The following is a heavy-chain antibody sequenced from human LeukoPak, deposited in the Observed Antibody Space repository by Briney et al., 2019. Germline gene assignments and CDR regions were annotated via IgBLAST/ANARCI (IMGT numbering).Heavy chain of an antibody. CDR1: GYSFTSYW. CDR2: IYPGDSDT. J-gene: IGHJ3*02. CDR3: ARRAAERGNAFDI. V-gene: IGHV5-51*01. Sequence: GESLKISCKGSGYSFTSYWIGWVRQMPGKGLEWKRIIYPGDSDTRYSPSFQGQVTISADKSISTAYLQWSSLKASDTAMYYCARRAAERGNAFDIWGQGTMVIVSS. D-gene: IGHD6-25*01.